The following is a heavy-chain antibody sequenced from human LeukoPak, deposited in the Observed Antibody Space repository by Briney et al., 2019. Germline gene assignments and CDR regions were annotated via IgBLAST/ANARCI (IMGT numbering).Heavy chain of an antibody. V-gene: IGHV3-13*01. J-gene: IGHJ5*02. CDR2: IGTAGDT. Sequence: GGSLRLSCAASGFTFRSYDMHWVRQATGKGLEWVSAIGTAGDTYYPGSVKGRFTISRENAKNSLYLQMNSLRAGDTAVYYCAREVRHGWFDPWGQGTLVTVSS. CDR1: GFTFRSYD. CDR3: AREVRHGWFDP.